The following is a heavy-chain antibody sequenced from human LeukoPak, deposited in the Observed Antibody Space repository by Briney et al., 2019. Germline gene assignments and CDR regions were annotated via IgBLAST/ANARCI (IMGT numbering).Heavy chain of an antibody. CDR2: TYYKSKWYN. CDR1: GDSVSSYSAT. Sequence: SQTLSLTCAISGDSVSSYSATWNWIRQSPSRGLEWLGRTYYKSKWYNDYAVSVKSRITINSDTSKNQFSLQLNSVAPEDTAVYYCARVSSPWSPRDAFDIWGQGTMVTVSS. V-gene: IGHV6-1*01. J-gene: IGHJ3*02. CDR3: ARVSSPWSPRDAFDI. D-gene: IGHD1-26*01.